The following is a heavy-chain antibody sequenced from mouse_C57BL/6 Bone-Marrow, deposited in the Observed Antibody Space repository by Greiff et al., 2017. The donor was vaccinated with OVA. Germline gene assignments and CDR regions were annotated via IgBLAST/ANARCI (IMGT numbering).Heavy chain of an antibody. Sequence: VQLQQSGPGLVQPSQSLSITCTVSGFSLTSYGVHWVRQSPGKGLEWLGVIWRGGSTDYNAAFMSRLSITKDNSKSQVFFKMNSLQADDTAIYYCAKRGIYYDYDDAMDYWGQGTSVTVSS. J-gene: IGHJ4*01. CDR3: AKRGIYYDYDDAMDY. D-gene: IGHD2-4*01. V-gene: IGHV2-5*01. CDR2: IWRGGST. CDR1: GFSLTSYG.